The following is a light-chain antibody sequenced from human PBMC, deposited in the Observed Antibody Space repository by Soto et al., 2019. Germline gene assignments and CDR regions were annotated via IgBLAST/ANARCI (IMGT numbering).Light chain of an antibody. J-gene: IGKJ5*01. Sequence: EIVMTQSPATLSVSPWERATLSCRASQSVSSNLVWYQQKPGQAPRLLIYDASNRATGIPARFSGSGSGTDFTLTISSLEPEDFAVYYCQQRSNLITFGQGTRLEIK. CDR3: QQRSNLIT. CDR2: DAS. CDR1: QSVSSN. V-gene: IGKV3-11*01.